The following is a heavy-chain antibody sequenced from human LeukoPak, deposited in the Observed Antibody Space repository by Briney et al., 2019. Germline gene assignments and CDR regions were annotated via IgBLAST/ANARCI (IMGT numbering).Heavy chain of an antibody. CDR1: GGSTSSGSYY. J-gene: IGHJ4*02. D-gene: IGHD3-22*01. V-gene: IGHV4-61*02. Sequence: SQTLSLTSTVSGGSTSSGSYYWGWIRQPARRGLEWIVRIYTSGSTNYNPSLKSRVTISVDTSKNPFSLKLSSVTAADTAVYYCAREGYYDSSGYDYWGQGTLVTVSS. CDR3: AREGYYDSSGYDY. CDR2: IYTSGST.